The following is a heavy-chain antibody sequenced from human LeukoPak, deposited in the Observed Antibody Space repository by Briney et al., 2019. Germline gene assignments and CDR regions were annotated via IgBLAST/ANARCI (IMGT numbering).Heavy chain of an antibody. Sequence: PGGSLRLSCAASGFPFSSQAMGWVRQAPGKGLEWVSVISDSDDSPYYADSVKGRFTISRDNSKNTLYLQMISLRAEDTAIYYCAKDARRSDGWYFFDHWGQGTLVTVSS. CDR3: AKDARRSDGWYFFDH. V-gene: IGHV3-23*01. J-gene: IGHJ4*02. D-gene: IGHD6-19*01. CDR1: GFPFSSQA. CDR2: ISDSDDSP.